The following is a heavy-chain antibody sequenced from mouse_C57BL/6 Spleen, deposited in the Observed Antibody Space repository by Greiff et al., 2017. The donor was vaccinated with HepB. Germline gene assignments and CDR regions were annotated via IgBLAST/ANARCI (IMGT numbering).Heavy chain of an antibody. CDR3: VSLIRAY. J-gene: IGHJ3*01. V-gene: IGHV10-1*01. CDR2: IRSKSNNYAT. CDR1: GFSFNTYA. D-gene: IGHD1-1*01. Sequence: DVMLVESGGGLVQPKGSLKLSCAASGFSFNTYAMNWVRQAPGKGLEWVARIRSKSNNYATYYADSVKDRFTISRDDSESMLYLQMNNLKTEDTAMYYCVSLIRAYWGQGTLVTVSA.